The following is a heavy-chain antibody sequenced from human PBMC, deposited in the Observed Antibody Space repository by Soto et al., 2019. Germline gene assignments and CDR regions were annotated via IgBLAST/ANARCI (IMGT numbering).Heavy chain of an antibody. CDR2: ISYDGSNK. J-gene: IGHJ5*02. CDR3: ARDLTRLRYFDWLRQNWFDP. V-gene: IGHV3-30-3*01. CDR1: GFTFSSYA. Sequence: GGSLRLSCAASGFTFSSYAMHWVRQAPGKGLEWVAVISYDGSNKYYADSVKGRFTISRDNSKNTLYLQMNSLRAEDTAVYYCARDLTRLRYFDWLRQNWFDPWGQGTLVTVSS. D-gene: IGHD3-9*01.